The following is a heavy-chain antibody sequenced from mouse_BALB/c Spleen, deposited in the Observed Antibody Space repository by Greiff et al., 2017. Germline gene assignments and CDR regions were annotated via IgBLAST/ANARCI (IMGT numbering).Heavy chain of an antibody. J-gene: IGHJ2*01. D-gene: IGHD2-14*01. CDR2: ILPGSGST. CDR1: GYTFSSYW. Sequence: QVHVKQSGAELMKPGASVKISCKATGYTFSSYWIEWVKQRPGHGLEWIGEILPGSGSTNYNEKFKGKATFTADTSSNTAYMQLSSLTSEDSAVYYCANYYRYDRYYFDYWGQGTTLTVSS. V-gene: IGHV1-9*01. CDR3: ANYYRYDRYYFDY.